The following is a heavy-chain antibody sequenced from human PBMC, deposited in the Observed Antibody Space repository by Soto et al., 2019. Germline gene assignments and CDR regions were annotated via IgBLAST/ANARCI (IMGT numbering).Heavy chain of an antibody. J-gene: IGHJ5*02. D-gene: IGHD1-1*01. Sequence: GESLKISCKGYGYTFTDYWIGWVRQMPGKGLELIGLIYPGDSDTRYSPSFHGRVTISADKSISTAFLQWSSLRASDTAMYYCASQKTVIRGPLSSNWFDPWGQGTLVTVSS. CDR3: ASQKTVIRGPLSSNWFDP. CDR1: GYTFTDYW. V-gene: IGHV5-51*01. CDR2: IYPGDSDT.